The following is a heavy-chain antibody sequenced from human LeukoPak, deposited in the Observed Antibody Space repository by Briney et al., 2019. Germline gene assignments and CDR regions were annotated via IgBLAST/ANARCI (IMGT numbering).Heavy chain of an antibody. J-gene: IGHJ2*01. Sequence: GGSLRLSCAASGVTLSTYAMSWARQAPGKGLEWVSGISSSGSGDNTYYADSVKGRFSISRGSSKNTLFLHMNTLRAEDTAIYYCAKDRTVGASYWYFDLWGRGTLLTVSS. D-gene: IGHD1-26*01. CDR2: ISSSGSGDNT. CDR3: AKDRTVGASYWYFDL. V-gene: IGHV3-23*01. CDR1: GVTLSTYA.